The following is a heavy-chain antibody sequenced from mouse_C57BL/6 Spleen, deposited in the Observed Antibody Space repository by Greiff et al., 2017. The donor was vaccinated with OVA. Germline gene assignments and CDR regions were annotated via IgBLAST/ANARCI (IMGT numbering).Heavy chain of an antibody. CDR1: GYSITSGYY. CDR2: ISYDGSN. J-gene: IGHJ3*01. V-gene: IGHV3-6*01. Sequence: EVQLQQSGPGLVKPSQSLSLTCSVTGYSITSGYYWNWIRQFPGNKLEWMGYISYDGSNNYNPSLKNRISITRDTSKNQFFLKLNSVTTEDTATYYCASWGFAYWGQGTLVTVSA. CDR3: ASWGFAY.